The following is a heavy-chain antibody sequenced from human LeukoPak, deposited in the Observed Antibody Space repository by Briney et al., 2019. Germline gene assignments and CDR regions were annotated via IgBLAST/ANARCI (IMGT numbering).Heavy chain of an antibody. CDR2: ISSSGNTI. J-gene: IGHJ4*02. Sequence: GGSLRLSCPASGFTFSRYEINWVRQAPGKGLEWVSYISSSGNTIYYADSVNGRFTISRDNAKNSLYLQMNSLRVEDTAVYYCARDLDYWGQGTLVTVSS. CDR3: ARDLDY. V-gene: IGHV3-48*03. CDR1: GFTFSRYE.